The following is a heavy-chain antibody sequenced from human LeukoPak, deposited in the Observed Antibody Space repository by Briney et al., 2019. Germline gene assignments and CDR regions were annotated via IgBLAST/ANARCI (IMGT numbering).Heavy chain of an antibody. CDR1: GYTFIGYY. V-gene: IGHV1-2*02. CDR3: ARDRRGAYGDYATSF. D-gene: IGHD4-17*01. CDR2: INPNSGGS. Sequence: GASVKVSCKASGYTFIGYYMHWVRQAPGQGLEWMGWINPNSGGSNYAQKFQGRVTMTRDTSISTAYMELSRLRSDDTAVYYCARDRRGAYGDYATSFWGQGTLVTVSS. J-gene: IGHJ4*02.